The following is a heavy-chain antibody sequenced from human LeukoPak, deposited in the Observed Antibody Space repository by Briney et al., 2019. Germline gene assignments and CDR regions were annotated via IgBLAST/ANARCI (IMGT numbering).Heavy chain of an antibody. CDR3: ARVFDS. V-gene: IGHV4-39*07. J-gene: IGHJ4*02. Sequence: SETLSLTCTVSGGSVSTSDYYWGWIRQSPVKGLEWFGDVFYTGKTNYNPSLRGRATISIDTSKNQFSLKLTYVTAADSAVYYCARVFDSWGQGTLVTVSS. CDR1: GGSVSTSDYY. CDR2: VFYTGKT.